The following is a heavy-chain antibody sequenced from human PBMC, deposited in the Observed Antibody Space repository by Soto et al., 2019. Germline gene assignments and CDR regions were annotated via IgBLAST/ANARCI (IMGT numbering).Heavy chain of an antibody. Sequence: QVQLQESGPGLVKPSQTLSLTCTVSGGSISSGGYYCSWIRQHPGKGLEWIGYIYYSGSTYYNPFLKSRVTITVDTSKNHCSLKLSSVNAADTAVYYCARVGRCYDILTGPTRPCDYWGQGTLVTVSS. CDR2: IYYSGST. CDR3: ARVGRCYDILTGPTRPCDY. V-gene: IGHV4-31*03. J-gene: IGHJ4*02. CDR1: GGSISSGGYY. D-gene: IGHD3-9*01.